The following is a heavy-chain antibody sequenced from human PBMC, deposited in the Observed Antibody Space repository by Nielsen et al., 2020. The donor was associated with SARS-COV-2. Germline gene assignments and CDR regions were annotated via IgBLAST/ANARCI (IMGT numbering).Heavy chain of an antibody. CDR2: IIPIFGTA. Sequence: SVKVSCKASGYTFTSYAISWVRQAPGQGLEWMGGIIPIFGTANYAQKFQGRVTITADESTSTAYMELSSLRSEDTAVYYCASYIITMVRGVIIPPYYYYGMDVWGQGTTVTVSS. D-gene: IGHD3-10*01. CDR1: GYTFTSYA. J-gene: IGHJ6*02. V-gene: IGHV1-69*13. CDR3: ASYIITMVRGVIIPPYYYYGMDV.